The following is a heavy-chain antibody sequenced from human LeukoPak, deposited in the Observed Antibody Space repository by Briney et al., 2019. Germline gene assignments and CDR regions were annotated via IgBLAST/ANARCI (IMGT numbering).Heavy chain of an antibody. Sequence: PEGSLRLSCAASRFTFSSYAMSWVRQAPGKGLEWVSVIYSGGSTYYADSVKGRFTISRDNSKNTLYLQMNSLRAEDTAVYYCAREVDYGDSLAFDYWGQGTLVTVSS. CDR2: IYSGGST. CDR3: AREVDYGDSLAFDY. V-gene: IGHV3-53*01. J-gene: IGHJ4*02. D-gene: IGHD4-17*01. CDR1: RFTFSSYA.